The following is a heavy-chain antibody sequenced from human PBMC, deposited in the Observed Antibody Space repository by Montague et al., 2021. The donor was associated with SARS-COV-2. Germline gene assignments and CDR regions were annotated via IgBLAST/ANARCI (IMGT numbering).Heavy chain of an antibody. CDR2: FSYSDST. CDR1: GASISTSTDH. CDR3: ARVRYYGSGTSLGMDV. V-gene: IGHV4-39*02. D-gene: IGHD3-10*01. J-gene: IGHJ6*02. Sequence: SETLSLTCSVSGASISTSTDHWAWIRQSPGKGLEWVGSFSYSDSTHYNPSLRSRVTISVDSSKNQFSLKLNSVTAADTAVYYCARVRYYGSGTSLGMDVWGQGTTVTVSS.